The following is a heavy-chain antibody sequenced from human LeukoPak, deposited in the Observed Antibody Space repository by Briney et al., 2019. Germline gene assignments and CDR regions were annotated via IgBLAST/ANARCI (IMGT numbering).Heavy chain of an antibody. J-gene: IGHJ4*02. CDR1: GYTFGFYG. CDR2: ISVYNGNT. V-gene: IGHV1-18*01. D-gene: IGHD3-9*01. Sequence: ASVKVSCKASGYTFGFYGVSWMRQAPGQGLEWMGWISVYNGNTNYAQNLQGRIILTTDTSTSTAYMELRSLRSDDTAVYYCARSPDILTGENFDYWGQGTLVTVSS. CDR3: ARSPDILTGENFDY.